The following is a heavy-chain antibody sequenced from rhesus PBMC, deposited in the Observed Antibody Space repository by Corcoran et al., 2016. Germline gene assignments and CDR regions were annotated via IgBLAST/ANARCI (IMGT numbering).Heavy chain of an antibody. J-gene: IGHJ6*01. V-gene: IGHV3S5*01. CDR2: ISYTGGST. Sequence: EVQLVETGGGLVQPGGSLRLSCSASGFTFSSYGMSWVRQAPGKGLDWVSGISYTGGSTYYADSVKGRFTISRDNSKNTLSLQMNSLRAEDTAVYYCAKDGGNFGGYGLDSWGQGVVVTVSS. CDR3: AKDGGNFGGYGLDS. D-gene: IGHD4-35*01. CDR1: GFTFSSYG.